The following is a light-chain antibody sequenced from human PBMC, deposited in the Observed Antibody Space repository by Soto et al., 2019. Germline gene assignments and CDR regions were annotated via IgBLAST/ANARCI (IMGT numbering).Light chain of an antibody. Sequence: DIQMTQSPSALSASVGDRVTITCRASQSISAYLTWFQQKPGKAPKLLIHGAFRLRSGVPSRFSGSGSGTDFTLTISSLQTEDFATDYCQKTFKTPLTFGGGTQLEVK. CDR3: QKTFKTPLT. J-gene: IGKJ4*01. CDR1: QSISAY. CDR2: GAF. V-gene: IGKV1-39*01.